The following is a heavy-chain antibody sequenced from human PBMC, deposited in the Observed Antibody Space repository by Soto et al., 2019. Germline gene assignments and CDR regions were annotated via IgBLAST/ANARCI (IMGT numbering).Heavy chain of an antibody. J-gene: IGHJ6*02. CDR3: ARGYGGKSPYYYYGMDV. D-gene: IGHD2-15*01. CDR1: GFTFSSYE. V-gene: IGHV3-48*03. Sequence: PGGSLRLSCAASGFTFSSYEMNWVRQAPGKGLEWVSYISSSGSTIYYADSVKGRFTISRDNAKNSPYLQMNSLRAEDTAVYYCARGYGGKSPYYYYGMDVWGQGTTVTVSS. CDR2: ISSSGSTI.